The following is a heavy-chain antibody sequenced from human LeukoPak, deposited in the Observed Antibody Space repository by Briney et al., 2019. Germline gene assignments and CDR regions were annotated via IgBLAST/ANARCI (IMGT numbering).Heavy chain of an antibody. CDR1: GYTFTSYA. V-gene: IGHV1-3*01. J-gene: IGHJ1*01. D-gene: IGHD6-13*01. CDR2: INAGNGNT. CDR3: ARDLTPYSSSWYDEYFQH. Sequence: ASVKVSCKASGYTFTSYAMHWVRQAPGQRLEWMGWINAGNGNTKYSQKFQGRVTITRDTSASTAYMELSSLRSEDTAVYYCARDLTPYSSSWYDEYFQHWGQGTLVTVSS.